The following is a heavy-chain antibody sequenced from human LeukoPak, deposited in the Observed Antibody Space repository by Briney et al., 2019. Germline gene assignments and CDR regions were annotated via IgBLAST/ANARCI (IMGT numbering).Heavy chain of an antibody. CDR1: GGSISTYY. D-gene: IGHD4-17*01. V-gene: IGHV4-59*08. CDR2: VYYSGIT. CDR3: ARHLTSGDYFDY. Sequence: SETLSLTCTVSGGSISTYYWSWLRQPPGKGLEWIGYVYYSGITDYNPSLKSRVTISVDTSKSQFSLKLSSVTAAATAVYYCARHLTSGDYFDYWGQGTLVTVSS. J-gene: IGHJ4*02.